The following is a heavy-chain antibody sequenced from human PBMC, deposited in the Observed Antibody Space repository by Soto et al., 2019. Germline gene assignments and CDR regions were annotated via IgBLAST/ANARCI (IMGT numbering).Heavy chain of an antibody. D-gene: IGHD6-13*01. CDR2: IYFSGGT. V-gene: IGHV4-59*12. CDR3: ARESRSWYGSIWDY. J-gene: IGHJ4*02. CDR1: GGSISSYY. Sequence: QVQLQESGPGLVKPSETLSLTCTVSGGSISSYYWSWIRQPPGKGLEWIGYIYFSGGTNYNPSLKGRVTIPVDTSKNQFSLKLSSVTAADTAVYYCARESRSWYGSIWDYWGQGTLVTVSS.